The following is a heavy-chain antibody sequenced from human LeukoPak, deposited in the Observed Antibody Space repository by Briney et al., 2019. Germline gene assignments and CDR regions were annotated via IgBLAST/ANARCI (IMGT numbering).Heavy chain of an antibody. CDR3: TRGSIAYYYMDV. V-gene: IGHV4-59*01. CDR1: GGSISSYY. J-gene: IGHJ6*03. CDR2: IYYSGST. D-gene: IGHD3-22*01. Sequence: SETLSLTCTVSGGSISSYYWSWIRQPPGKGLEWIGYIYYSGSTNYNPSLKSRVTISVDTSKNQFSLKLSSATAADTAVYYCTRGSIAYYYMDVWGKGTTVTISS.